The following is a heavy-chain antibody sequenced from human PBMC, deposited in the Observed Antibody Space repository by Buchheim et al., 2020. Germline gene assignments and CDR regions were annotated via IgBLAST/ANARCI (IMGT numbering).Heavy chain of an antibody. V-gene: IGHV3-33*01. Sequence: QVQLVESGGGVVQPGRSLRLSCAASGFTFSSYGMHWVRQAPGKGLEWVAVIWYDGSNKYYADSVKGRFTISRDNSKNTLHLQMNSLRAEDTAVYYCAGESDYYGSRSYYKYYYGMDVWGQGTT. CDR2: IWYDGSNK. J-gene: IGHJ6*02. CDR1: GFTFSSYG. D-gene: IGHD3-10*01. CDR3: AGESDYYGSRSYYKYYYGMDV.